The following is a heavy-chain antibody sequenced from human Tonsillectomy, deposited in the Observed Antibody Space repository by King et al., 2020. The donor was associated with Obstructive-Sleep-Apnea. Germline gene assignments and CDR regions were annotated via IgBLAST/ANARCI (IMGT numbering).Heavy chain of an antibody. CDR1: GFTVSSNY. CDR2: IYSGGST. D-gene: IGHD3-22*01. J-gene: IGHJ4*02. V-gene: IGHV3-53*04. Sequence: VQLVESGGGLVQPGGSLRLSCAASGFTVSSNYMSWVRQAPGKGLEWVSVIYSGGSTYYADSVKGRFTISRNNSKNTLYLQMNSLRAEDTAVYYCATGHYYYDSSGYYLPDYWGQGTLVTVSS. CDR3: ATGHYYYDSSGYYLPDY.